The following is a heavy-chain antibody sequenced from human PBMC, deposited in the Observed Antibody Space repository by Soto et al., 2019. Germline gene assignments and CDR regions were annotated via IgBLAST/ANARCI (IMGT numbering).Heavy chain of an antibody. Sequence: SETLSLTCTVSGGSISSSSYYWGWIRQPPGKGLEWIGSIYYSGSTYYNPSLKSRVTISVDTSKNQFSLKPSSVTAADTAVYYCARGSSGWSAHYYFDYWGQGTLVTVSS. V-gene: IGHV4-39*01. J-gene: IGHJ4*02. D-gene: IGHD6-19*01. CDR2: IYYSGST. CDR3: ARGSSGWSAHYYFDY. CDR1: GGSISSSSYY.